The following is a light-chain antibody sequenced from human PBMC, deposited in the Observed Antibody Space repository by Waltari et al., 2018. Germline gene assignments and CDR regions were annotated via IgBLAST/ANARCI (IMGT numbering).Light chain of an antibody. CDR2: AAS. V-gene: IGKV1-8*01. Sequence: AIRMTQPPSSFSASTGDRVTITSRASQGISSYLAWYQQKPGKAPKLLIYAASTLQSGVPSRFSGSGSGTDFTLTISCLQSEDFATYYCQQYYSYPRTFGQGTKVEIK. CDR1: QGISSY. J-gene: IGKJ1*01. CDR3: QQYYSYPRT.